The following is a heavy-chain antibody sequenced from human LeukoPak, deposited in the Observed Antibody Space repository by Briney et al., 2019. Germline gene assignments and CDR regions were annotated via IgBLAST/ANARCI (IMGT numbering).Heavy chain of an antibody. CDR3: AKDRNAAGYNFWSGYYFGPTFDY. CDR1: GYAFSNYG. Sequence: GASVKVSCRASGYAFSNYGISWVRQAPGQGLEWLGWTSTYNGNTQYAQKFQGRVTMTTDTSTSTAYMELGSLRSDDTAVYYCAKDRNAAGYNFWSGYYFGPTFDYWGQGTLVTVSS. D-gene: IGHD3-3*01. CDR2: TSTYNGNT. J-gene: IGHJ4*02. V-gene: IGHV1-18*01.